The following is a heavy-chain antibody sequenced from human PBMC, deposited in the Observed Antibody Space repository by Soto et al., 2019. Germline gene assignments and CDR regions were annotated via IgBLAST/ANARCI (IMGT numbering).Heavy chain of an antibody. J-gene: IGHJ3*01. D-gene: IGHD5-12*01. CDR2: IYSVGST. CDR3: ARDRGYR. V-gene: IGHV3-66*01. Sequence: EVQLVESGGGLVQPGGSLSLSCEASGFSVVDNYMKWVRQAPGKGLEWVSLIYSVGSTFYADSVKGRFTISRDNSKNTLFLQMNNLRVDDTAVYYCARDRGYRWGQGTMVTVSA. CDR1: GFSVVDNY.